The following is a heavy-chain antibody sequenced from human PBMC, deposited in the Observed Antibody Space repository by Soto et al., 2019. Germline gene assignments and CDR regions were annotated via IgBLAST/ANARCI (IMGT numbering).Heavy chain of an antibody. CDR3: AREGRGKKAGYNGLVSLGY. J-gene: IGHJ4*02. Sequence: QVQLVQSGAEVKTPGSSLKVSCTVSGTRFSNYVISWVRQAPGQGLEWLGRIIPIFNTTQYPQKLQGRVTITADKSTNTGSLELSSLRFDDTAVYYCAREGRGKKAGYNGLVSLGYWGQGTPVTVSS. V-gene: IGHV1-69*06. CDR2: IIPIFNTT. CDR1: GTRFSNYV. D-gene: IGHD2-2*02.